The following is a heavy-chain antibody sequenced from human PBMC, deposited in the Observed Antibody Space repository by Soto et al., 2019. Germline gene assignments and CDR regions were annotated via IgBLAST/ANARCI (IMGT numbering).Heavy chain of an antibody. V-gene: IGHV3-30*18. CDR2: ISYDGSNK. Sequence: GGSLILSCAAAGFTCSSYCMHWVRQAPGKGLEWVAVISYDGSNKYYADSVKGRFTISRDNSKNTLYLQMNGLRAEDTAVYYCAKSNLRNYYYGMDVWGQGTTVTVSS. CDR1: GFTCSSYC. D-gene: IGHD4-4*01. J-gene: IGHJ6*02. CDR3: AKSNLRNYYYGMDV.